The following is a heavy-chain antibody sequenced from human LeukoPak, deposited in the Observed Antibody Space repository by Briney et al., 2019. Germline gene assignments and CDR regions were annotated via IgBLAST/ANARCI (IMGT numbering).Heavy chain of an antibody. CDR1: GFSVSSNY. V-gene: IGHV3-7*01. CDR2: IKQDGSEK. J-gene: IGHJ3*02. CDR3: ASVHVTVDAFDI. D-gene: IGHD2-21*02. Sequence: GGSLRLSCAASGFSVSSNYMSWVRQAPGKGLEWVANIKQDGSEKYYVDSVKGRFTISRDNAKNSLYLQMNSLRAEDTAVCYCASVHVTVDAFDIWGQGTMVTVSS.